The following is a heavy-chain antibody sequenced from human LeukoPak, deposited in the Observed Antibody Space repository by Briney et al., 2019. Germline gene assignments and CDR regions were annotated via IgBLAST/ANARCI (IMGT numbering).Heavy chain of an antibody. V-gene: IGHV4-34*01. CDR3: SRSTLLRRYYEGSGNYRRRSPSYFDN. J-gene: IGHJ4*02. Sequence: SETLSLTCAVYCGFTSGYYWNLRRQPPAKGVELGGEINHSGNTNYTQPLKAPVTITVDTSKNQFSLKLTPVTAADTAVYYCSRSTLLRRYYEGSGNYRRRSPSYFDNGGEGTLVTVSS. CDR2: INHSGNT. D-gene: IGHD3-10*01. CDR1: CGFTSGYY.